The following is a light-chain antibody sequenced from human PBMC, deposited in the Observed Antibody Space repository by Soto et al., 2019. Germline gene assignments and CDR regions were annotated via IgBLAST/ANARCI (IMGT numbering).Light chain of an antibody. CDR1: KLGDKY. V-gene: IGLV3-1*01. J-gene: IGLJ2*01. CDR2: QDS. Sequence: SYELTQPPSASVSPGQTASITCSGDKLGDKYACWYQQKPGQSPVLVIYQDSKRPSGIPERFSGSNSGNTATLTISGTQTVDEADYYCQAWDSSTAVFGGGTKLTVL. CDR3: QAWDSSTAV.